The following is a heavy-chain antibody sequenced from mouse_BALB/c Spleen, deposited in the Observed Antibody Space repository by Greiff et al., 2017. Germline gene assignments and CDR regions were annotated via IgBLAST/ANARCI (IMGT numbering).Heavy chain of an antibody. CDR3: TRSDGNYMDY. D-gene: IGHD2-1*01. CDR1: GYTFTDYE. Sequence: VKLQQSGAELVRPGASVTLSCKASGYTFTDYEMHWVKQTPVHGLEWIGAIDPETGGTAYNQKFKGKATLTADKSSSTAYMELRSLTSEDSAVYYCTRSDGNYMDYWGQGTSVTVSS. J-gene: IGHJ4*01. CDR2: IDPETGGT. V-gene: IGHV1-15*01.